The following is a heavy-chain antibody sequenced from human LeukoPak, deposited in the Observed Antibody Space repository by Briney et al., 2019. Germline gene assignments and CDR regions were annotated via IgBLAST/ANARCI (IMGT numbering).Heavy chain of an antibody. CDR1: GGSISSYS. CDR3: ARRRDYYDSSFSYAFDI. D-gene: IGHD3-22*01. V-gene: IGHV4-59*08. CDR2: IYYSGST. Sequence: SETLSLTCTVSGGSISSYSWSWIRQPPGKGLEWIGYIYYSGSTNYNPSLKSRVTISVDTSKNQFSLKLSSVTAVDTAVYYCARRRDYYDSSFSYAFDIWGQGTMVTVSP. J-gene: IGHJ3*02.